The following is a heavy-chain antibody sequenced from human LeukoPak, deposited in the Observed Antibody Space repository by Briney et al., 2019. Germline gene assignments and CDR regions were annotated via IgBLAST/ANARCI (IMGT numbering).Heavy chain of an antibody. Sequence: ASVKVSCKASVYTFTSYDINWVRQATGQGLEWMGWMNPNSGNTGYAQKIQGRVTMTADTSTSTAYMEPRSLRSDDTAVYFCAMAGGPQTTGGGEWLVHQAHYYYYYGMDVWGQGTTVTVSS. J-gene: IGHJ6*02. CDR3: AMAGGPQTTGGGEWLVHQAHYYYYYGMDV. CDR2: MNPNSGNT. D-gene: IGHD6-19*01. CDR1: VYTFTSYD. V-gene: IGHV1-8*01.